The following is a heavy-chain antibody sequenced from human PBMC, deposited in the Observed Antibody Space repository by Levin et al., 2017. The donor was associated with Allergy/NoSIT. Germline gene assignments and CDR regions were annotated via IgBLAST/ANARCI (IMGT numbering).Heavy chain of an antibody. CDR2: ISYDGSNK. CDR1: GFTFSSYA. Sequence: PGGSLRLSCAASGFTFSSYAMHWVRQAPGKGLEWVAVISYDGSNKYYADSVKGRFTISRDNSKNTLYLQMNSLRAEDTAVYYCARDSLGSGWLRDAFDIWGQGTLVTVSS. V-gene: IGHV3-30-3*01. CDR3: ARDSLGSGWLRDAFDI. D-gene: IGHD6-19*01. J-gene: IGHJ3*02.